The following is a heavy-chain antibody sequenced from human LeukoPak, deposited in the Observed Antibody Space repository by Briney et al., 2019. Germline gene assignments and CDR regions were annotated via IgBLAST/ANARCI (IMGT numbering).Heavy chain of an antibody. J-gene: IGHJ4*02. Sequence: SETLSLTCNASGDTFSSYYWHWVRQPPGKGLEWIGYIYYSGSTSYNPSLKSRVTISVDTSKSQFSLKLSSVIAADTAVYYCAVREYSSASDYIDYWGQGTLVTVSS. V-gene: IGHV4-59*08. CDR1: GDTFSSYY. D-gene: IGHD6-6*01. CDR3: AVREYSSASDYIDY. CDR2: IYYSGST.